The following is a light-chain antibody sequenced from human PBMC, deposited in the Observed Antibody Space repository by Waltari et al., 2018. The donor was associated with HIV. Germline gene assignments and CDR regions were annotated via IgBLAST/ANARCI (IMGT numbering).Light chain of an antibody. CDR2: GAS. V-gene: IGKV3-15*01. CDR1: QSVNSQ. J-gene: IGKJ2*01. CDR3: QQYDNWPYT. Sequence: VLTQPPAILPVSPGARVTLSCRASQSVNSQLAWYQQKVGQAPRLLIHGASSRASGIPARFSGSGSGTDFSLTISSLKSEDFAIYYCQQYDNWPYTFGQGTKLDI.